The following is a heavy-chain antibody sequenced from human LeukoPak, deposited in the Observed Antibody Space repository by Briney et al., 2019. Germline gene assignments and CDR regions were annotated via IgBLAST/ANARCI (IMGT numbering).Heavy chain of an antibody. CDR3: ARGITMVRGDLDY. V-gene: IGHV1-69*04. Sequence: GASVKVSCKASGGTFSSYAISWVRQAPGQGLEWMGRIIPILGIANYAQKFQGRVTITADKSTSTAYMELSSLRSEDTAVYYCARGITMVRGDLDYWGQGTLVTVSS. CDR1: GGTFSSYA. J-gene: IGHJ4*02. D-gene: IGHD3-10*01. CDR2: IIPILGIA.